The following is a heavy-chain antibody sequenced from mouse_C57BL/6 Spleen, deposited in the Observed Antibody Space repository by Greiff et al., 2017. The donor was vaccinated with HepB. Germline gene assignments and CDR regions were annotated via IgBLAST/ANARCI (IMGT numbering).Heavy chain of an antibody. D-gene: IGHD2-3*01. J-gene: IGHJ1*03. V-gene: IGHV1-69*01. Sequence: QVHVKQPGAELVMPGASVKLSCKASGYTFTSYWMHWVKQRPGQGLEWIGEIDPSDSYTNYNQKFKGKSTLTVDKSSSTAYMQLSSLTSEDSAVYYCARKKVYDGYSLWYFDVWGTGTTVTVSS. CDR3: ARKKVYDGYSLWYFDV. CDR2: IDPSDSYT. CDR1: GYTFTSYW.